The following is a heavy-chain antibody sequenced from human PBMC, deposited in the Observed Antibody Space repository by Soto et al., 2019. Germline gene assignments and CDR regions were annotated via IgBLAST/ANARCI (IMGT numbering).Heavy chain of an antibody. Sequence: PGVSMLLSRAPWSFTFSSYGRNWVSQDTGKGLERVSSTSSSSSYIYYADLVKGRFTISRDNAKNSLYLQMNSLRAEDMALYYSAREVLNTLSHYY. J-gene: IGHJ6*01. D-gene: IGHD3-10*01. CDR1: SFTFSSYG. CDR2: TSSSSSYI. V-gene: IGHV3-21*01. CDR3: AREVLNTLSHYY.